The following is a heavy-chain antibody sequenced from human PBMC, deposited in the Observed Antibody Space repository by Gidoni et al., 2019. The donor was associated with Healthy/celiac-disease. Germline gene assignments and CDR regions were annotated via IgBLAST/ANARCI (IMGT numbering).Heavy chain of an antibody. Sequence: EVQLLESGGGLVQPGGSLRLSCAASGFTFSSYAMSWVRQAPGKVLEWVSAISGSGGSTYYADSVKGRFTISRDNSKNTLYLQMNSLRAEDTAVYYCAKVLRWSGSGPPDYWGQGTLVTVSS. D-gene: IGHD3-10*01. CDR2: ISGSGGST. CDR1: GFTFSSYA. V-gene: IGHV3-23*01. J-gene: IGHJ4*02. CDR3: AKVLRWSGSGPPDY.